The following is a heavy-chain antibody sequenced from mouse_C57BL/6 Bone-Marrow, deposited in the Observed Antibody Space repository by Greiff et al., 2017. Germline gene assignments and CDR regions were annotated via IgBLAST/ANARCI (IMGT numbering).Heavy chain of an antibody. Sequence: VQLQQSGTVLARPGASVKMSCKTSGYTFTSYWMHWVKQRPGQGLEWIGAIYPGNSDTSYNQKFKGKAKLTAFTSASTAYMELSSLTNEDSAVYYCTRSWWFAYWGQGTLVTVSA. CDR1: GYTFTSYW. CDR2: IYPGNSDT. J-gene: IGHJ3*01. V-gene: IGHV1-5*01. CDR3: TRSWWFAY.